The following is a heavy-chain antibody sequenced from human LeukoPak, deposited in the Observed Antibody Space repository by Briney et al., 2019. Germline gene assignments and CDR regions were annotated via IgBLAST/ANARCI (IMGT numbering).Heavy chain of an antibody. CDR2: INPTGGST. D-gene: IGHD6-13*01. CDR3: ARAGIASAQNWFDP. V-gene: IGHV1-46*01. CDR1: GYTFTSYY. J-gene: IGHJ5*02. Sequence: ASVKVSCKASGYTFTSYYMHWVRQAPGQGLEWMGLINPTGGSTGYAQKFQGRVTITADESTSTAYMELSSLRSEDTAVYYCARAGIASAQNWFDPWGQGTLVTVSS.